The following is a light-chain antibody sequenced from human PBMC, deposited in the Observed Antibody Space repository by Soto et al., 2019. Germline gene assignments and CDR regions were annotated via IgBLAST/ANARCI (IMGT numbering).Light chain of an antibody. J-gene: IGKJ1*01. V-gene: IGKV3-20*01. CDR2: DAS. Sequence: EIVLTQSPGTLSLSPGEKATLSCRASQNVRNNFIAWYQQKPGQAPRLLIYDASTRAAGFPDRFSGSGSGTDFTLTISRLEPEDCALYYCQHYDTSPWTVGRGSKVEI. CDR1: QNVRNNF. CDR3: QHYDTSPWT.